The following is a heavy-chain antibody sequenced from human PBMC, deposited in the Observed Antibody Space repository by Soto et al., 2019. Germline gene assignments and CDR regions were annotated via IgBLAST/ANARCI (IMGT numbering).Heavy chain of an antibody. CDR2: ISYDATNK. Sequence: QVQLVESGGGVVQPGRSLRLSCAASGFIFRNYAMHWVRQSPGKGLEWVAVISYDATNKYYADSVKGRFIISRDNSKNTLYLQMNSLRTEDTAVYYCAREEYGAHYFDYWGQGTLVIVSS. D-gene: IGHD4-17*01. CDR3: AREEYGAHYFDY. J-gene: IGHJ4*02. CDR1: GFIFRNYA. V-gene: IGHV3-30-3*01.